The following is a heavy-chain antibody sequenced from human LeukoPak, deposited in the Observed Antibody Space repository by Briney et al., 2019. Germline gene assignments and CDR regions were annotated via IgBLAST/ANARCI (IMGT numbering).Heavy chain of an antibody. CDR3: ASRGYSGYEKTTVY. J-gene: IGHJ4*02. CDR1: GGTFSSYA. Sequence: GSSVKVSCXASGGTFSSYAISWVRQAPGQGLEWMGRIIPIFGTANYAQKFQGGVTITTDESTSTAYMELSSLRSEDTAVYYCASRGYSGYEKTTVYWGQGTLVTVSS. D-gene: IGHD5-12*01. V-gene: IGHV1-69*05. CDR2: IIPIFGTA.